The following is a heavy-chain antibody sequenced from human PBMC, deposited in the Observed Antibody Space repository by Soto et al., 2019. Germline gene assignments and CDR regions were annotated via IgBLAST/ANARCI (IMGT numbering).Heavy chain of an antibody. CDR1: AFTLSSYA. V-gene: IGHV3-64*01. CDR2: ISSNGVGT. Sequence: EVQLAESGGGLAQPGGSLRLSCADSAFTLSSYAMDWVRQAPGKGLEYVSGISSNGVGTYYANSVQGRFTISRDNSKNTVYLQMGSLRPEDMSVYYCARRARPDFYCMDVWGKGTTVTVSS. D-gene: IGHD6-6*01. J-gene: IGHJ6*03. CDR3: ARRARPDFYCMDV.